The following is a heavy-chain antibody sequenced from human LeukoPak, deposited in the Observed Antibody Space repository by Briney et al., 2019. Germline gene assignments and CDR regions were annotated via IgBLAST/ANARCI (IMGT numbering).Heavy chain of an antibody. CDR2: IWYDGSNK. J-gene: IGHJ4*02. V-gene: IGHV3-33*01. D-gene: IGHD5-18*01. CDR3: ARVVDTAMDYLDY. CDR1: GFTFSSYG. Sequence: GGSLRLSCAASGFTFSSYGMHWVRQAPGKGLEWVAVIWYDGSNKYYADSVKGRFTISRDNSKNTLYLQMNSLRAEDTAVYYCARVVDTAMDYLDYWGQGTLVTVSS.